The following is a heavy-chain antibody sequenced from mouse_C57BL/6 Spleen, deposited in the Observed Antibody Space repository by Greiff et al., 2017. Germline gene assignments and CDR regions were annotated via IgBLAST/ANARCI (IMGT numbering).Heavy chain of an antibody. J-gene: IGHJ2*01. CDR3: ATLYYYGSSYGYFDY. CDR1: GFTFSDYG. D-gene: IGHD1-1*01. V-gene: IGHV5-17*01. CDR2: ISSGSSTI. Sequence: EVKLVESGGGLVKPGGSLKLSCAASGFTFSDYGMHWVRQAPEKGLEWVAYISSGSSTIYYADTVKGRFTLSRDNAENTLFLQMTRLRSEDTAMYYCATLYYYGSSYGYFDYWGQGTTLTVSS.